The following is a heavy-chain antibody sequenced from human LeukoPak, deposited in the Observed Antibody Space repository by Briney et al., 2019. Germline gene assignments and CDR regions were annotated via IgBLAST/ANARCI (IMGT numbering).Heavy chain of an antibody. J-gene: IGHJ4*02. CDR3: ARDRGADYGGNSADY. CDR2: INPSGGST. CDR1: GYTFTSYY. V-gene: IGHV1-46*01. D-gene: IGHD4-17*01. Sequence: ASVKVSCKASGYTFTSYYMHWVRQAPGQGLEWMGIINPSGGSTSYAQKFQGRVTITADKSTSTAYMELSSLRSEDTAVYYCARDRGADYGGNSADYWGQGTLVTVSS.